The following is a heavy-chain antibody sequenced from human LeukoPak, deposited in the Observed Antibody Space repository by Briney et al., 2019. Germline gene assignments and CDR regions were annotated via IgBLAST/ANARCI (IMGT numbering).Heavy chain of an antibody. D-gene: IGHD1-26*01. CDR1: GGTFKNYA. CDR3: ARDGRSYDDY. CDR2: ISAYNGNT. Sequence: ASVKVSCKASGGTFKNYAISWVRQAPGQGLEWMGWISAYNGNTNYAQKLQGRVTMTTDTSTSTAYMELRSLRSDDTAVYYCARDGRSYDDYWGQGTLVTVSS. V-gene: IGHV1-18*01. J-gene: IGHJ4*02.